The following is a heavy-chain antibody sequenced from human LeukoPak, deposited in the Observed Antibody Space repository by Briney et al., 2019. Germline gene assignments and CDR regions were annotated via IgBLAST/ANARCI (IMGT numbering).Heavy chain of an antibody. CDR2: ISGGGTNK. J-gene: IGHJ4*02. V-gene: IGHV3-23*01. D-gene: IGHD2-8*01. CDR1: GFIFGSHG. Sequence: GGSLRLSCVASGFIFGSHGMSWVRQAPGKGLEWVSGISGGGTNKYYADSVKGRFTISRDNSKNTLYLQMNSLRAEDTAIYYCAKATGVLMSGQFWDYWGQGTLVTVSS. CDR3: AKATGVLMSGQFWDY.